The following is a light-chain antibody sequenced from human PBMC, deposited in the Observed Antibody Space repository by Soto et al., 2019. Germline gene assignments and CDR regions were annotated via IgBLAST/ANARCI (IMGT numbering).Light chain of an antibody. CDR3: QQYNNYWT. CDR2: KAY. J-gene: IGKJ1*01. V-gene: IGKV1-5*03. CDR1: QSISYW. Sequence: DIQMTQSPSTLSASVGDRVTITCRASQSISYWLAWYQQKPGKAPNLLIYKAYSLESGVPSRFSGSGSGTEFTLTISSLQPDDFATYYFQQYNNYWTFGQGTKVEIK.